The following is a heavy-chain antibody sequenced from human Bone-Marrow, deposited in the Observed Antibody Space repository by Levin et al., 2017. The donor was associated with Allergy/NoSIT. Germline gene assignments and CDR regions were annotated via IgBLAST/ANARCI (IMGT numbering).Heavy chain of an antibody. CDR2: INSDGSNT. J-gene: IGHJ4*02. Sequence: GESLKISCAASGFTFSFYWMHWVRQAPGKGLVWVSRINSDGSNTNYADSVKGRFTISRDNANNTLYLQMNSLRAEDTAVYDCTRGGWGYCGSGLKEEYFDYWGQGTPLTVSS. D-gene: IGHD3-10*01. CDR1: GFTFSFYW. V-gene: IGHV3-74*01. CDR3: TRGGWGYCGSGLKEEYFDY.